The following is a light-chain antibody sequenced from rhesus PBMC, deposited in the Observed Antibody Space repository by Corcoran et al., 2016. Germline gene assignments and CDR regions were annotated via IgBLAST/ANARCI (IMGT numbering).Light chain of an antibody. Sequence: DIQMTQSPSSLSASVGDRVTVTCRASQDINKELSWYQQKQGTAPTLLIYGASRLETGVSSRLSGRGSGTDYTLTISSLQPEDVATYYCLQDYSTPWTFGQGTKVEIK. CDR1: QDINKE. J-gene: IGKJ1*01. CDR3: LQDYSTPWT. V-gene: IGKV1-94*01. CDR2: GAS.